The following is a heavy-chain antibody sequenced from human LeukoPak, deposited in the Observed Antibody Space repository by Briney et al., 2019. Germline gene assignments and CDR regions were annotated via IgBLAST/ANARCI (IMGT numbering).Heavy chain of an antibody. CDR2: IKQDGSEK. V-gene: IGHV3-7*01. D-gene: IGHD3-3*01. CDR1: GFTFSNYW. J-gene: IGHJ4*02. CDR3: ARERQNKDFWSGGDY. Sequence: GGSLRLSGAASGFTFSNYWMSWVRQALGKGLEWVANIKQDGSEKYYVDSVKGRFTVSRDNAKNSLYLQMKSLRAEDTAVYYCARERQNKDFWSGGDYWGQGTLVTVSS.